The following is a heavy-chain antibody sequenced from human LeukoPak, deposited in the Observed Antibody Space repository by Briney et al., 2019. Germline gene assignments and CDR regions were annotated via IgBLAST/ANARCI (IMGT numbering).Heavy chain of an antibody. CDR1: GGSISSDY. V-gene: IGHV4-59*08. CDR2: IYNSGSN. CDR3: ATRGY. D-gene: IGHD3-10*01. J-gene: IGHJ4*02. Sequence: SETLSLTCTVSGGSISSDYWQWIRQPPGKGLEWIGYIYNSGSNNYNPSLKSRVTISIDTSKNQFTLKLTSVTAADTAVYYCATRGYWGQGTLVTVSS.